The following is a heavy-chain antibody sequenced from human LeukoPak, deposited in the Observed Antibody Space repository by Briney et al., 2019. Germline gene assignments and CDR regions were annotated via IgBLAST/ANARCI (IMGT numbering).Heavy chain of an antibody. CDR3: AKDLRTTVVNSAYYYYGMDV. D-gene: IGHD4-23*01. J-gene: IGHJ6*02. CDR1: GFTFSSYG. V-gene: IGHV3-30*02. CDR2: IRYDGSNK. Sequence: GGSLRLSCAASGFTFSSYGMHWVRQAPGKGLEWVAFIRYDGSNKYYADSVKGRFTISRDNSKNTLYLQMNSLRAEDTAVYYCAKDLRTTVVNSAYYYYGMDVWGQGTTVTVSS.